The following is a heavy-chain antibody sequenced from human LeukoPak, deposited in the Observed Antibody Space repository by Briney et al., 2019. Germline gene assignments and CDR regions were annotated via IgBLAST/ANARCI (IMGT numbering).Heavy chain of an antibody. Sequence: SVKVSCKASGGTVSSYTISWVRQAPAQEPEWMGTIILILGIAKYSQKFQSRVTITADKSTSTAYMDLSSLRSEDTAVYYCAREDYGGSYFDYWRQATLVTVSS. V-gene: IGHV1-69*04. CDR3: AREDYGGSYFDY. J-gene: IGHJ4*02. CDR1: GGTVSSYT. D-gene: IGHD4-23*01. CDR2: IILILGIA.